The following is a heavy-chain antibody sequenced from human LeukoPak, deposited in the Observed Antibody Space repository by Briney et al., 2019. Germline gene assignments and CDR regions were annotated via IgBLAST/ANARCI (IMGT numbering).Heavy chain of an antibody. CDR2: ISSSSSSI. Sequence: GGSLRLSCAASGFTFSNYSMNWARQAPGKGLEWISYISSSSSSIYYTDSVKGRFTISRDNAKNSLYLQMDSLRVDDTAVYYCVGRAGYWGQGTLVTVSS. J-gene: IGHJ4*02. CDR3: VGRAGY. D-gene: IGHD3-10*01. CDR1: GFTFSNYS. V-gene: IGHV3-48*04.